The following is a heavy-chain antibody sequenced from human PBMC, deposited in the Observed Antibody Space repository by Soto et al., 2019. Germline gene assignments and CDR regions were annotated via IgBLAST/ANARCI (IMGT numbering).Heavy chain of an antibody. V-gene: IGHV3-30*03. J-gene: IGHJ4*02. CDR1: GFTFSHYG. CDR3: ARYSGKYQGPIDY. CDR2: ISYDGSNK. Sequence: QVQLVEAGGGVVQPGRSLRLSCAASGFTFSHYGIHWVRQAPGKGLEWLAVISYDGSNKHYADSVKGRFTVPRDNSKNTLYLQMNSLRAEDTAVYFCARYSGKYQGPIDYLSQGTLVTVSS. D-gene: IGHD1-26*01.